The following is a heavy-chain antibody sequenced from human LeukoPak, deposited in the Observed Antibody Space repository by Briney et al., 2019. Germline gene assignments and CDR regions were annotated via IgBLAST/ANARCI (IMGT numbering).Heavy chain of an antibody. V-gene: IGHV4-4*07. CDR1: GGSISSYY. Sequence: SETLSLTCTVSGGSISSYYWSWIRQPAGKGLEWIGRIYTSGSTNYNPSLKSRVTMSVDTSKNQFSLKLSSVTAADTAVYYCARDNADYYDSSGYYGSDYWGQGTLVTVSS. CDR3: ARDNADYYDSSGYYGSDY. J-gene: IGHJ4*02. CDR2: IYTSGST. D-gene: IGHD3-22*01.